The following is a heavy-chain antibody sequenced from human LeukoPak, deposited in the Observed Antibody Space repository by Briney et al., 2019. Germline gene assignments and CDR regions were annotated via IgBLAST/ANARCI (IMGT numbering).Heavy chain of an antibody. CDR2: IIPIFGTA. CDR3: AREGLHVPPF. Sequence: GSSVKVSCKASGGTLSSYAISWVRQAPGQGLEWMGGIIPIFGTANYAQKFQGRVTITADESTSTAYMELSSLRSEDTAVYYCAREGLHVPPFWGQGTLVTVSS. J-gene: IGHJ4*02. CDR1: GGTLSSYA. V-gene: IGHV1-69*13.